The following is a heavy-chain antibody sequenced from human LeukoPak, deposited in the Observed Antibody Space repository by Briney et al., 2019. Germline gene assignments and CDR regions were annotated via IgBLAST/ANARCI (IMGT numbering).Heavy chain of an antibody. CDR2: INPNSGGT. D-gene: IGHD5-24*01. Sequence: ASVEVSCKASGYTFTGYYMHWVRQAPGQGLEWMGWINPNSGGTNYAQKFQGRVTMTRDTSISTAYMELSRLRSDDTAVYYCAREGRRWLQRVDYFDYWGQGTLVTVSS. V-gene: IGHV1-2*02. CDR3: AREGRRWLQRVDYFDY. CDR1: GYTFTGYY. J-gene: IGHJ4*02.